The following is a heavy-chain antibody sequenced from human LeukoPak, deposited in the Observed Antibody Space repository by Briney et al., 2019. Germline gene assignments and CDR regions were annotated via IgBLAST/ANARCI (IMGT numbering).Heavy chain of an antibody. CDR1: GGSLNHNY. Sequence: NPSETMSLTCTVSGGSLNHNYWSWIRQPPGEGLEWVGYIYYSGDTSYSPSLKSRVTISVDTSKNQFSLKLTSVTPADTAVYYCMRGAARPRHFDYWGQGALVTVSS. CDR3: MRGAARPRHFDY. V-gene: IGHV4-59*01. D-gene: IGHD6-6*01. J-gene: IGHJ4*02. CDR2: IYYSGDT.